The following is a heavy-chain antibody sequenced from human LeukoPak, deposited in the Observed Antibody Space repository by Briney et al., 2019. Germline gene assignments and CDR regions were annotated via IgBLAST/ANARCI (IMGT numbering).Heavy chain of an antibody. J-gene: IGHJ3*02. CDR2: TIYDGSKK. CDR1: GFTFNIYN. V-gene: IGHV3-30-3*01. D-gene: IGHD3-10*01. Sequence: GGSLRLSCAASGFTFNIYNMHWVRQAPGKGLEWVAMTIYDGSKKYYADSVKGRFTISRDNSKNTLFLEMDNLRPDDTAVYYCTRDDPDYGSGDDAFDIWGQGTMVTVSS. CDR3: TRDDPDYGSGDDAFDI.